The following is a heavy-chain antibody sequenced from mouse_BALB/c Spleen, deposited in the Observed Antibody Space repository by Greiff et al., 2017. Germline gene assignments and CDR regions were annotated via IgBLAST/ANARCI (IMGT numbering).Heavy chain of an antibody. CDR3: ARDSGVTSAWFAY. Sequence: DVKLVESGPGLVKPSQSLSLTCSVTGYSITSGYYWNWIRQFPGNKLEWMGYISYDGSNNYNPSLKNRISITRDTSKNQFFLKLNSVTTEDTATYYCARDSGVTSAWFAYWGQGTLVTVSA. V-gene: IGHV3-6*02. D-gene: IGHD2-1*01. J-gene: IGHJ3*01. CDR1: GYSITSGYY. CDR2: ISYDGSN.